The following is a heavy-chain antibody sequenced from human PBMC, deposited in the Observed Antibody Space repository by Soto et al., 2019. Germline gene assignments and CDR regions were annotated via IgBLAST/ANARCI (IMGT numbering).Heavy chain of an antibody. D-gene: IGHD1-20*01. CDR2: SSPYNGNT. Sequence: QVQLVQSGAEMKKPGASVKVSCKASGYTFINYDIIWLRQAPGQGLEWMGWSSPYNGNTNYAHTFQGRVTMTADTSASSGYMELRSLRSDDTAVYFCARGRITDLGTFDYWGQGTLVTVSS. CDR1: GYTFINYD. CDR3: ARGRITDLGTFDY. V-gene: IGHV1-18*01. J-gene: IGHJ4*02.